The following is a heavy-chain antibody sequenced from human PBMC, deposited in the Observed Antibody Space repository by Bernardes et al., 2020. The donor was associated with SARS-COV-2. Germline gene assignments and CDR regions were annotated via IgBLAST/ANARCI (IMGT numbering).Heavy chain of an antibody. Sequence: GGSLRLSCAASGFTFSSYAMHWVRQAPGKGLEWVAVISYDGSNKYYADSVKGRFTISRDNSKNTLYLQMNSLRAEDTAVYYCAREMGDCSSTIMIGRCPFDPWGQGTLVTVSS. CDR1: GFTFSSYA. J-gene: IGHJ5*02. V-gene: IGHV3-30*01. CDR3: AREMGDCSSTIMIGRCPFDP. D-gene: IGHD2-2*01. CDR2: ISYDGSNK.